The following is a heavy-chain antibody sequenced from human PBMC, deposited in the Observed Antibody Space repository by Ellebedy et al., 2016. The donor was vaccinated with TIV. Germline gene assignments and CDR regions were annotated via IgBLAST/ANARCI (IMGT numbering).Heavy chain of an antibody. J-gene: IGHJ3*02. Sequence: GESLKISCAASGFTFSDYYMGWIRQTPAKGLEWVSYISSTSSIIHYADSVKGRFTISRDNSKNTLYLEMNNLRVEDTAVYYCAKERVQYDSSDDALDSWGQGTKVSVAS. CDR3: AKERVQYDSSDDALDS. CDR1: GFTFSDYY. V-gene: IGHV3-11*04. CDR2: ISSTSSII. D-gene: IGHD3-22*01.